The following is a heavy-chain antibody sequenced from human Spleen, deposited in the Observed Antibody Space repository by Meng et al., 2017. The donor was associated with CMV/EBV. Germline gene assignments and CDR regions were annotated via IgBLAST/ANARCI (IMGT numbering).Heavy chain of an antibody. J-gene: IGHJ4*02. CDR3: ARDLVKRGNPTFDY. CDR1: GYTFTCCS. V-gene: IGHV1-68*01. D-gene: IGHD3-9*01. Sequence: ASVKVSCKASGYTFTCCSLHWLQQAPGQGLERMRWITLYNGNTNYAKKFQGRVTITRDMSLRTAYIELSSLRAEDTALYYCARDLVKRGNPTFDYWGQGTLVTVSS. CDR2: ITLYNGNT.